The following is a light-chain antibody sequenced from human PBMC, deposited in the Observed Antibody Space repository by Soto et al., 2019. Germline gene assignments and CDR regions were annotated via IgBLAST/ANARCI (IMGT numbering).Light chain of an antibody. CDR1: SSDVGSYNY. CDR2: DVS. V-gene: IGLV2-11*01. J-gene: IGLJ1*01. CDR3: CSYAGSYTYV. Sequence: QSVLTQPHSVSGSPGQSVTISCTGTSSDVGSYNYVSWYQQPPGKAPKLMIYDVSKRPSGVPDRFSGSKSDNTASLTISGLQAEDEADYYCCSYAGSYTYVFGTGTKLTVL.